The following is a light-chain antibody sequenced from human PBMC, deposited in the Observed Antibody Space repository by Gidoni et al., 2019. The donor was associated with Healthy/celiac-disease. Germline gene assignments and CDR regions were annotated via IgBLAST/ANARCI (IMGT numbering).Light chain of an antibody. Sequence: QSALTQPASVSGSPGQSITISCTGTSSDVGGYNYVSWYQQQPGKAPKLMIYDVSNRPSGVSNRFSGSKSGNTASRTISGLQAEDEADYYCSSYTSSSTWVFGGGTKLTVL. J-gene: IGLJ3*02. CDR1: SSDVGGYNY. V-gene: IGLV2-14*01. CDR2: DVS. CDR3: SSYTSSSTWV.